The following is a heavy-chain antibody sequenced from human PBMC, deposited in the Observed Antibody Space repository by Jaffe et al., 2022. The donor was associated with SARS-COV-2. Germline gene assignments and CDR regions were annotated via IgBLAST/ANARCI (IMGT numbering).Heavy chain of an antibody. D-gene: IGHD5-18*01. CDR2: ISSSSSYI. Sequence: EVQLVESGGGLVKPGGSLRLSCAASGFTFSSYSMNWVRQAPGKGLEWVSSISSSSSYIYYADSVKGRFTISRDNAKNSLYLQMNSLRAEDTAVYYCARMVLRSSGYSYGPDAFDIWGQGTMVTVSS. J-gene: IGHJ3*02. CDR1: GFTFSSYS. CDR3: ARMVLRSSGYSYGPDAFDI. V-gene: IGHV3-21*01.